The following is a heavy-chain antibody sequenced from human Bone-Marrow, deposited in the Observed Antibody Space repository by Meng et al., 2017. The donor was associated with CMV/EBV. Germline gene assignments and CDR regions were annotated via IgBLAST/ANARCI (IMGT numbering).Heavy chain of an antibody. CDR1: GFTFSSYA. V-gene: IGHV3-30*02. CDR2: IRYDGSNK. D-gene: IGHD2-2*03. J-gene: IGHJ4*02. Sequence: GESLKISCAASGFTFSSYAMHWVRQAPGKGLEWVAFIRYDGSNKYYADSVKGRFTISRDNSKNTLYLQMNSLRAEDTAVYYCARVGYCSSTSCSWGNWGQGTLVTVSS. CDR3: ARVGYCSSTSCSWGN.